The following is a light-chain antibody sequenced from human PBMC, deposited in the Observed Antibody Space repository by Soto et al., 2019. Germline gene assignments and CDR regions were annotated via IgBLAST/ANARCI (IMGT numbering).Light chain of an antibody. J-gene: IGKJ1*01. CDR1: QSLSSSY. CDR2: GAS. CDR3: QHFGSSPPEA. Sequence: IVLTQSPGTLSLSLGERATLSCRASQSLSSSYLDWYQQKPGQAPRLLIYGASSRATGIPDRISGSGSGTDVTLTISRLEPEDFAVYYCQHFGSSPPEAFGQGTKVEIK. V-gene: IGKV3-20*01.